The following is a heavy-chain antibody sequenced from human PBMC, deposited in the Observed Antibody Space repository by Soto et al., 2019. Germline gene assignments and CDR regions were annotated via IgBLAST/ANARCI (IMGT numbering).Heavy chain of an antibody. D-gene: IGHD3-10*01. CDR2: MNPNSGNT. Sequence: ASVKVSCKASGYTFTSYDINWVRQATGLGLEWMGWMNPNSGNTGYAQKFQGRVTMTRNTSISTAYMELSSLRSEDTAVYYCARGRELWFGESQGNFFDYWGQGTLVTVSS. CDR1: GYTFTSYD. V-gene: IGHV1-8*01. CDR3: ARGRELWFGESQGNFFDY. J-gene: IGHJ4*02.